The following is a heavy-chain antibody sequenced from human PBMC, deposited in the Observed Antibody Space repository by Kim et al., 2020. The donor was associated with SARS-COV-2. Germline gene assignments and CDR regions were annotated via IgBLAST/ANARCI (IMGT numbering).Heavy chain of an antibody. V-gene: IGHV3-30-3*01. J-gene: IGHJ6*02. CDR3: ARDYYDSSGPSGMDV. CDR1: GFTFSSYA. D-gene: IGHD3-22*01. Sequence: GGSLRLSCAASGFTFSSYAMHWVRQAPGKGLEWVAVISYDGSNKYYADSVKGRFTISRDNSKNTLYLQMNSLRAEDTAVYYCARDYYDSSGPSGMDVWGQGTTVTVSS. CDR2: ISYDGSNK.